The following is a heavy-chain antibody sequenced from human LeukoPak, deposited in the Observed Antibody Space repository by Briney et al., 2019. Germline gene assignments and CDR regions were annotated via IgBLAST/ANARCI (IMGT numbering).Heavy chain of an antibody. J-gene: IGHJ4*02. V-gene: IGHV1-2*02. CDR3: ARAPSYDSSGYYYG. CDR1: GYTFTGYY. D-gene: IGHD3-22*01. CDR2: INPNSGGT. Sequence: ASVKVSCKASGYTFTGYYMHWVRQAPGQGLEWMGWINPNSGGTNYAQKFQGRVTMTRDTSISTAYMELSRLRSDDTAVYYCARAPSYDSSGYYYGWGKGTLVTVSS.